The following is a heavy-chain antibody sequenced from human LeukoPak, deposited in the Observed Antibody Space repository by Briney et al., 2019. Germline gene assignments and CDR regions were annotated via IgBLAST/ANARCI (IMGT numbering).Heavy chain of an antibody. D-gene: IGHD2-2*03. V-gene: IGHV3-48*01. CDR2: ISSSSSTI. CDR1: GFTFSSYS. Sequence: PGGSLRLSCAASGFTFSSYSMNWVRQAPGKGLEWVSYISSSSSTIYYADSVKGRFTISRDNAKNSLHLQMNSLRAEDTAVYYCAKDSHWILFDDWGQGTLVTVSS. J-gene: IGHJ4*02. CDR3: AKDSHWILFDD.